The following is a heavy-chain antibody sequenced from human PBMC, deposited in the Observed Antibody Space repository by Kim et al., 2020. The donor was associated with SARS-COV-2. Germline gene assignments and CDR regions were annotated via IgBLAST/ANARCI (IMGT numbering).Heavy chain of an antibody. CDR1: GFTFSSYW. V-gene: IGHV3-7*01. Sequence: GGSLRLSCAASGFTFSSYWMSWVRQAPGKGLEWVANIKQDGSEKYYVDSVKGRFTISRDNAKNSLYLQMNSLRAEDTAVYYCARGPTSTVTDYYYGMDVWGRGTTVTVSS. J-gene: IGHJ6*02. CDR2: IKQDGSEK. CDR3: ARGPTSTVTDYYYGMDV. D-gene: IGHD4-4*01.